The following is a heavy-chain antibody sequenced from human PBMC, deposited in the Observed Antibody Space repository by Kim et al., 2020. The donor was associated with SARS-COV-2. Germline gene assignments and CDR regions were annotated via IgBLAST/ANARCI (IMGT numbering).Heavy chain of an antibody. Sequence: YAQGFTGRFVFSLDTAISTAYLQISSLKAEDTAVYYCARDSIAATGRFDPWGQGTLVTVSS. V-gene: IGHV7-4-1*02. D-gene: IGHD6-6*01. CDR3: ARDSIAATGRFDP. J-gene: IGHJ5*02.